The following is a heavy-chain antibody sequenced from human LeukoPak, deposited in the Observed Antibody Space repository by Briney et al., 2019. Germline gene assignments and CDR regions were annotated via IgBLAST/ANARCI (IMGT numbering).Heavy chain of an antibody. CDR1: GYTFTGYY. D-gene: IGHD3-3*01. CDR3: ARVDVLRFLEWFDY. Sequence: ASVKVSCKASGYTFTGYYMHWVRQAPGQGLEWMGWINPNSGGTNYAQKFQGRVTMTRDTSISTAYMELGRLRSDDTAVYYCARVDVLRFLEWFDYWGQGTLVTVSS. CDR2: INPNSGGT. J-gene: IGHJ5*01. V-gene: IGHV1-2*02.